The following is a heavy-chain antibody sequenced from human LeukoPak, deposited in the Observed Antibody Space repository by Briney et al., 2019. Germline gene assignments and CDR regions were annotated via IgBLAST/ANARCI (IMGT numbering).Heavy chain of an antibody. D-gene: IGHD7-27*01. J-gene: IGHJ3*01. CDR1: DGSMRSSNYY. CDR2: VYFGGIT. V-gene: IGHV4-39*01. CDR3: ARAVGTPDVFDL. Sequence: PSETLSLTCAVSDGSMRSSNYYWGWIRQPPGKGLEWIGSVYFGGITHDNPSLKSRVTISVDTSKTQFSLKLTSVTATDTAIYYCARAVGTPDVFDLWVQGTMVTVSS.